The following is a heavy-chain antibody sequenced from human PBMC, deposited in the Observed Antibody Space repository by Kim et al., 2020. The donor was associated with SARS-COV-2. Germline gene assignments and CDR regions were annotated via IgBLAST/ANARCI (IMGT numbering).Heavy chain of an antibody. J-gene: IGHJ4*01. CDR1: GFTFSSYA. CDR2: ISYDGSNK. D-gene: IGHD6-6*01. V-gene: IGHV3-30*04. Sequence: GGSLRLSCAASGFTFSSYAMHWVRQAPGKGLEWVAVISYDGSNKYYADSVKGRFTISRDNSKNTLYLQMNSLRAEDTAVYYCARDRGQLVDLGLGSYFD. CDR3: ARDRGQLVDLGLGSYFD.